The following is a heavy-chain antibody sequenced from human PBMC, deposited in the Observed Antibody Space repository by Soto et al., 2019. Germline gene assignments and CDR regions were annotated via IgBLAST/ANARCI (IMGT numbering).Heavy chain of an antibody. CDR1: GYTFTSYG. V-gene: IGHV1-18*01. J-gene: IGHJ6*02. D-gene: IGHD2-21*02. Sequence: ASVKVYCKASGYTFTSYGMSWVRQAPGQGLEWMGWISAYNGNTNYAQKLQGRVTMTTDTSTSTAYMELRSLRSDDTAVYYCARDRCGGDCYSIYYYGMDVWGQGTTVTVSS. CDR2: ISAYNGNT. CDR3: ARDRCGGDCYSIYYYGMDV.